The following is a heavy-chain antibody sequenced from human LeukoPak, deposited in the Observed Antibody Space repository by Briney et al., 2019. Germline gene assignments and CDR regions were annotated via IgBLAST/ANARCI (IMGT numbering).Heavy chain of an antibody. CDR3: ARDRELGY. Sequence: SETLSLTCTVSGDSISTYYWSWIRQPPGKGLEWIGYIYNSGSTNYNPSLKSRVTISVDTSKNQFSLKLTSVTAADTAVYYCARDRELGYWGQGTLVTVSS. J-gene: IGHJ4*02. CDR2: IYNSGST. CDR1: GDSISTYY. V-gene: IGHV4-59*01. D-gene: IGHD3-10*01.